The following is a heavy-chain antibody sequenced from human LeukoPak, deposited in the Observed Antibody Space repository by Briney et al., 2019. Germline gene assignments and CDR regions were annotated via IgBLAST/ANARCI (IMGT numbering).Heavy chain of an antibody. Sequence: GGSLRLSCAASGFTFSSYSMNWVRQAPGKGLEWVSSISSSSSYTYYADSVKGRFTISRDNAKNSLYLQMNSLRAEDTAVYYCARDIAAAVDYWGQGTLVTVSS. V-gene: IGHV3-21*01. D-gene: IGHD6-13*01. CDR1: GFTFSSYS. J-gene: IGHJ4*02. CDR3: ARDIAAAVDY. CDR2: ISSSSSYT.